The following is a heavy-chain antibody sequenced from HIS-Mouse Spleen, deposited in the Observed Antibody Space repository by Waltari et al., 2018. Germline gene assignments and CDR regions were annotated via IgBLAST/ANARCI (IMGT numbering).Heavy chain of an antibody. CDR1: GFTFSSYG. V-gene: IGHV3-30*18. CDR3: AKASSGWLDY. J-gene: IGHJ4*02. Sequence: QVQLVESGGGVVQPGRSLRLSCAASGFTFSSYGMHWVRPAPGKGLEWGAVMSYDGSHKYYAESGKGRFTISRDNSKNTLYLQMNSLRAEDTAVYYCAKASSGWLDYWGQGTLVTVSS. CDR2: MSYDGSHK. D-gene: IGHD6-19*01.